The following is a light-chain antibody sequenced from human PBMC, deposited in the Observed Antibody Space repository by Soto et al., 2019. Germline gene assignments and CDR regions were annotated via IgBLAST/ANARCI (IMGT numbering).Light chain of an antibody. J-gene: IGKJ1*01. CDR3: QQYNTFWK. Sequence: DIQLTESPGARSSSVGYACTSTCRASQMIYTWLAWYQQKPGKAPNLLIYEASSLDVGVPSRFSGSGSGTEFTLTISSLQPDDFATYYCQQYNTFWKFGQGTKVDIK. CDR1: QMIYTW. CDR2: EAS. V-gene: IGKV1-5*03.